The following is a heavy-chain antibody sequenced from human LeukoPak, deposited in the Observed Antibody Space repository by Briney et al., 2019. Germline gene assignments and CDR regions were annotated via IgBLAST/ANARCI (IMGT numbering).Heavy chain of an antibody. Sequence: GGSLRLSCAASGFTFSSYAMSWVRQAPGKGLEWVSAISGSGGSAYYADSVKGRFTISRDNSKNTLYLQMNSLRAEDTAVYYCARDFTHTAVVIYYYGLDVWGQGTTVTVSS. V-gene: IGHV3-23*01. CDR2: ISGSGGSA. J-gene: IGHJ6*02. CDR1: GFTFSSYA. CDR3: ARDFTHTAVVIYYYGLDV. D-gene: IGHD5-18*01.